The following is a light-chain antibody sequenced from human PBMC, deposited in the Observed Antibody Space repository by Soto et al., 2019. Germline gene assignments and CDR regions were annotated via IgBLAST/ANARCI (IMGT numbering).Light chain of an antibody. V-gene: IGLV4-69*01. J-gene: IGLJ2*01. Sequence: QSVLTQSPSASASLGASLTLTCTLSSGHSNYAIAWHQQQPEKGPRYLMKLNSDGRHSKGDGIPDRFSGSSSGAERYLTISSLQSEDEADYYCQTWGTGIQVFGGGTKLTVL. CDR2: LNSDGRH. CDR1: SGHSNYA. CDR3: QTWGTGIQV.